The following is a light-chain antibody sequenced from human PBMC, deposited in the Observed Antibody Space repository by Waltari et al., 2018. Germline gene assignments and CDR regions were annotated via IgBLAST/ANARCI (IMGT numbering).Light chain of an antibody. Sequence: DIQMTQSPSSLSASVGDRVTITCRASQSISSYLNCYQQKPGKDPELLIYAASSLQSGVPSRFSGSGSGTDFTLTISSLQPEDFATYYCQQSYSTPPTFGGGTKVEIK. CDR3: QQSYSTPPT. J-gene: IGKJ4*01. CDR2: AAS. V-gene: IGKV1-39*01. CDR1: QSISSY.